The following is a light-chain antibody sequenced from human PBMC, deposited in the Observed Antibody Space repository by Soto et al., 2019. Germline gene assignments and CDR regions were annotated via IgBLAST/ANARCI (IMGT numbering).Light chain of an antibody. V-gene: IGKV3-15*01. CDR1: QSAHNN. CDR2: LTS. CDR3: QQYQWGPLT. Sequence: EIVMTQSPATLSVSPGERATLSCRASQSAHNNLAWYQQKPCQAPRLLIYLTSNKATGVPARFTGSVSGTDFPLTISSIQSEDFAVYDCQQYQWGPLTFGGGTKVEIK. J-gene: IGKJ4*01.